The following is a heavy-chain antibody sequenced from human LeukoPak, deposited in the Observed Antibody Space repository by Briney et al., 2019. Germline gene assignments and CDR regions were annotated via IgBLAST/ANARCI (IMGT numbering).Heavy chain of an antibody. J-gene: IGHJ4*02. CDR2: IKRDGSEE. Sequence: GGSLRLSCAGSGFTFSSYWMSWVRQAPGKGLEWVASIKRDGSEEYYVDSVKGRFTISRDNAKNSVYLQMNSLRAEDTAVYYCASTWNYLYFDYWSQGTLVTVSS. D-gene: IGHD1-7*01. CDR1: GFTFSSYW. CDR3: ASTWNYLYFDY. V-gene: IGHV3-7*01.